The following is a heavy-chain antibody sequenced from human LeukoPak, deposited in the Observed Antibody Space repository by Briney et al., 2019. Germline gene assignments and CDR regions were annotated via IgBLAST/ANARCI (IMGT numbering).Heavy chain of an antibody. V-gene: IGHV3-23*01. J-gene: IGHJ6*04. CDR2: VSDSGSTT. Sequence: SGGSLRLSCTASGFPFSDYAMNWVRQAPGEGLEWVAGVSDSGSTTYSADSVKGRFTISRDDSKNTLYLQMNSLRAEDTAVYYCAKDDDILTGYYYYGMDVWGKGTTVTVSS. CDR1: GFPFSDYA. D-gene: IGHD3-9*01. CDR3: AKDDDILTGYYYYGMDV.